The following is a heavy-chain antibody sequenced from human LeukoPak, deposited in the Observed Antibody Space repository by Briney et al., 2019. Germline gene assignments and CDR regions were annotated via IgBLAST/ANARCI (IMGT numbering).Heavy chain of an antibody. Sequence: SETLSLTCTVSGGSISSYQWSWIRQPPGKGLEWIGYISYSGFTNYNPSLKSRVTISLDTSKNQFSLKLTPVTAADTAVYYCAGHHPRNTVDFWGQGTLVTVSS. D-gene: IGHD2/OR15-2a*01. CDR3: AGHHPRNTVDF. V-gene: IGHV4-59*08. CDR1: GGSISSYQ. J-gene: IGHJ4*02. CDR2: ISYSGFT.